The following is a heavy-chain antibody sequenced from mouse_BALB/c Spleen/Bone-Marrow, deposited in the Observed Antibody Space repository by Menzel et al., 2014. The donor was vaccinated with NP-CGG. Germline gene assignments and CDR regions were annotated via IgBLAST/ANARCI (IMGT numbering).Heavy chain of an antibody. CDR2: INPSSGYT. D-gene: IGHD2-2*01. CDR1: GYTFDYYT. J-gene: IGHJ3*01. CDR3: AREVYGSWFAY. Sequence: QVQLKDSGAELARPGASVKMSCKASGYTFDYYTVQWVKQRPGQGLEWIGYINPSSGYTNYNQKFKDKATLTADKSSSTAYMQLSSPTSEDSAVYYCAREVYGSWFAYWGQGTLVTVSA. V-gene: IGHV1-4*01.